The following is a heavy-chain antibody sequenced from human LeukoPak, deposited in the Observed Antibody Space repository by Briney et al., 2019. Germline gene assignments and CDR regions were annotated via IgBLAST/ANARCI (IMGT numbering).Heavy chain of an antibody. V-gene: IGHV5-51*01. Sequence: GASLQISCKGSGSIFTSYWIGWVRQLPGKGLEWMGIIYPGDSDTRYSPSFQGQVTISADKSISTAYLQWSSLKASDTAMYYCARPPHDSSGYSLLYWGQGTLVTVSS. CDR2: IYPGDSDT. CDR1: GSIFTSYW. CDR3: ARPPHDSSGYSLLY. J-gene: IGHJ4*02. D-gene: IGHD3-22*01.